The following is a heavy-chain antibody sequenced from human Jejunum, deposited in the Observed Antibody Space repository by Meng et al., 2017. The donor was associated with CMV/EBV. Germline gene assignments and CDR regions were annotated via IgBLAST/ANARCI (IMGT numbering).Heavy chain of an antibody. V-gene: IGHV1-18*04. CDR1: GYPFTDHN. D-gene: IGHD7-27*01. CDR2: ISLGNGQT. J-gene: IGHJ4*02. Sequence: HVHLLQYGAEVKKPGASVKIACKTSGYPFTDHNIGWVRQAPGQGLEWVGWISLGNGQTVYGHKVQGRVTVTTDTSTSTAYMELRSLRSDDTAMYYCARDVWGFDYWGQGTLVTVSS. CDR3: ARDVWGFDY.